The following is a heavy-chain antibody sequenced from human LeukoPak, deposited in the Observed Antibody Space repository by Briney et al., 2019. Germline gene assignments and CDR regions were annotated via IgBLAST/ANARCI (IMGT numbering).Heavy chain of an antibody. CDR1: GDTFTGYY. CDR2: INPNSGGT. CDR3: ARDPVSDPHYYDSSVSYFDY. V-gene: IGHV1-2*02. Sequence: ASVKVSCKASGDTFTGYYIHWVRQAPGQGLEWMGWINPNSGGTKYAQKFQGRVTMTRDTSISTAYMELSSLRSDDTAVYYCARDPVSDPHYYDSSVSYFDYWGQGTLVTVSS. D-gene: IGHD3-22*01. J-gene: IGHJ4*02.